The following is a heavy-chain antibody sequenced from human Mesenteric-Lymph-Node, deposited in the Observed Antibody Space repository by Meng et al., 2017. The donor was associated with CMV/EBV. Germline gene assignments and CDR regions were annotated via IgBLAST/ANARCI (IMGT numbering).Heavy chain of an antibody. CDR3: ARRYCSSTSCVGWFDP. J-gene: IGHJ5*02. V-gene: IGHV1-69*05. D-gene: IGHD2-2*01. CDR1: GVTFSSYA. Sequence: GVTFSSYAISWVRQAPGQGLEWMGGIIPIFGTANYAQKFQGRVTITTDESTSTAYMELSSLRSEDTAVYYCARRYCSSTSCVGWFDPWGQGTLVTVSS. CDR2: IIPIFGTA.